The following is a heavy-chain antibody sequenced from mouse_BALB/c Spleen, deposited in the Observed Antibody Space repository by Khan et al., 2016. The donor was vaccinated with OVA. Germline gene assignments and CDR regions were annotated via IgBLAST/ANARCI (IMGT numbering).Heavy chain of an antibody. Sequence: VQLKESGPELVKPGASVKISCKASGYSFTGYFMNWVMQSHGKSLEWIGRINPHIGETFYNQKFKGKATLTVDESSSTVYMELRSLASEDSAVYYCARKNGSDFVYWGQGTTLTVSS. D-gene: IGHD1-1*01. J-gene: IGHJ2*01. V-gene: IGHV1-20*02. CDR2: INPHIGET. CDR3: ARKNGSDFVY. CDR1: GYSFTGYF.